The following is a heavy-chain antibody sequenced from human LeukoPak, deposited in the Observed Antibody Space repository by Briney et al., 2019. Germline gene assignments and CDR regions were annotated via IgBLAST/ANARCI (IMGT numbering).Heavy chain of an antibody. J-gene: IGHJ4*02. CDR3: ARTGSGYSYGYLLY. D-gene: IGHD5-18*01. V-gene: IGHV1-8*03. CDR2: MNPNSGNT. CDR1: GYTFTSYD. Sequence: ASVKVSCKASGYTFTSYDINWVRQATGQGLEWMGWMNPNSGNTGYAQKFQGRVTITRNTSISTAYMELSSLRSKDTALYYCARTGSGYSYGYLLYWGQGTLVTVSS.